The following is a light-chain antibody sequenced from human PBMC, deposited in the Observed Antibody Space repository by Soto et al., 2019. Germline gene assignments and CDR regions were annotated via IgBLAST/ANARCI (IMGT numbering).Light chain of an antibody. V-gene: IGKV3D-15*01. CDR3: QQDNNWPPWP. CDR1: HSLSSH. CDR2: DAS. J-gene: IGKJ5*01. Sequence: VVTQSPATVSLSKGERATLSWGASHSLSSHLAWSQHKPGQAPRLLIYDASNRATGIPARFSGSGSGTEFTLTISSLQSEDVAVYYCQQDNNWPPWPFG.